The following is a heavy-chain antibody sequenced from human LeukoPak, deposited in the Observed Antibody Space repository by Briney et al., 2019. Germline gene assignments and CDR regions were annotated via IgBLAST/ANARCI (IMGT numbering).Heavy chain of an antibody. V-gene: IGHV3-21*03. D-gene: IGHD3-10*01. J-gene: IGHJ4*02. CDR2: ITNSSNYI. CDR1: GFTFSSYN. CDR3: ARDCWDYGSGSYCGIDY. Sequence: GVSLRLSCAASGFTFSSYNMNWVRQAPGKGLEWVSSITNSSNYIYYADSAKGRFTISRDNAKNSLYLQMNSLRAEDTTVYYCARDCWDYGSGSYCGIDYWGQGTLVTVSS.